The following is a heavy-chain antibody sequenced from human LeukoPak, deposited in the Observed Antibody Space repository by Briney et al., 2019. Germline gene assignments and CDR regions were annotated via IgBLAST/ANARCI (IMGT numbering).Heavy chain of an antibody. Sequence: GGSLRPSCAASGFTFSTSGMHWVRQAPGKGLEWMAVISYDGNTKQYADSVKGRFIISRDNSDNTVYLQMNSLRAEDTAVYYCAKWRRGHYYGSGTELDYWGQGILVTVSS. CDR2: ISYDGNTK. CDR3: AKWRRGHYYGSGTELDY. V-gene: IGHV3-30*18. J-gene: IGHJ4*02. D-gene: IGHD3-10*01. CDR1: GFTFSTSG.